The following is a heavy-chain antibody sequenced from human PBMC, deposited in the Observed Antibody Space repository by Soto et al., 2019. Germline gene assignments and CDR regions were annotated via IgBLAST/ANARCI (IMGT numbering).Heavy chain of an antibody. Sequence: QVQLQESGPGLVKPSETLSLTCTVSGGSISTYYWSWIRQPAGKGLEWIGRIYTSGSTNYNPSLKSRVTMSVETSKTQFSLKLSSVTAADTAVYYCARSSAGNGSSWYYFAYWGQGTLVTVAS. CDR3: ARSSAGNGSSWYYFAY. D-gene: IGHD6-13*01. V-gene: IGHV4-4*07. CDR1: GGSISTYY. CDR2: IYTSGST. J-gene: IGHJ4*02.